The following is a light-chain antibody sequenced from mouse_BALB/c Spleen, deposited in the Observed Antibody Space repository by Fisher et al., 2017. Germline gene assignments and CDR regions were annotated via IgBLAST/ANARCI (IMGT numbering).Light chain of an antibody. CDR2: STS. Sequence: DIVLTQSTAIMSASPGEKVTMTCRASSSVSSSYLHWYQQKSGASPKLWIYSTSNLASGVPARFSGSGSGTSYSLTISSMEGEDAATYYCQQFTSSPRTFGGGTKLEIK. J-gene: IGKJ1*01. CDR1: SSVSSSY. CDR3: QQFTSSPRT. V-gene: IGKV4-57-1*01.